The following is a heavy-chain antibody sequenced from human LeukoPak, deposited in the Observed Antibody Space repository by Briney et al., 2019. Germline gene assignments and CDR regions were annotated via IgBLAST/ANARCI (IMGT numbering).Heavy chain of an antibody. CDR2: IIPIFGTA. CDR3: AREPVPNGGNYYFDY. D-gene: IGHD4-23*01. V-gene: IGHV1-69*13. Sequence: SVKVSCKASGGTFSSYAISWVRQAPGQGLEWMGGIIPIFGTANYAQKFQGRVTITADEPTSTAYMELSSLRSEDTAVYYCAREPVPNGGNYYFDYWGQGTLVTVSS. CDR1: GGTFSSYA. J-gene: IGHJ4*02.